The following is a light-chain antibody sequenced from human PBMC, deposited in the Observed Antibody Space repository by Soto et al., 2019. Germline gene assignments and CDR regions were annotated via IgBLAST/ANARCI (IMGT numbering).Light chain of an antibody. CDR3: QFYGSSLIT. CDR1: QSVSNNY. Sequence: ESVLTQSPGTLSLSPGERATLSCRASQSVSNNYLAWYQQKPGQAPRLLIYGASSRATGTPDRFSGSGSGTDFTLTISRLEPEDSAVYYCQFYGSSLITFGQGTRLEIK. V-gene: IGKV3-20*01. CDR2: GAS. J-gene: IGKJ5*01.